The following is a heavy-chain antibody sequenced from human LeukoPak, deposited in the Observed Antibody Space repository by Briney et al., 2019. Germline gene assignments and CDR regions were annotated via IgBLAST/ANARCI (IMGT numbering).Heavy chain of an antibody. Sequence: GGSLRLSCAASGFTFSSYGMHWVRQAPGKGLEWVAFIRYDGSNKYYADSVKGRFTISRDNSKNTLYLQMNSLRAGDTAVYYCAKTTGYSSGWGAFDIWGQGTMVTVSS. D-gene: IGHD6-19*01. CDR2: IRYDGSNK. J-gene: IGHJ3*02. V-gene: IGHV3-30*02. CDR1: GFTFSSYG. CDR3: AKTTGYSSGWGAFDI.